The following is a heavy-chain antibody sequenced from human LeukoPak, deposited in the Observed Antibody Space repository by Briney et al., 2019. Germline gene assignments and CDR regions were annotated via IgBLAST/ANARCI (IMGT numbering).Heavy chain of an antibody. CDR3: ARGPRRDGYNFDY. V-gene: IGHV5-51*01. CDR1: GYSFTSYW. Sequence: GESLKISCKGSGYSFTSYWIGWVRQMPGKGLEWMGILYPGDSDTRYSPSFQGQVTISADKSISTAYLQWSSLKASDTAMYYCARGPRRDGYNFDYWGQGTLVTVSS. D-gene: IGHD5-24*01. CDR2: LYPGDSDT. J-gene: IGHJ4*02.